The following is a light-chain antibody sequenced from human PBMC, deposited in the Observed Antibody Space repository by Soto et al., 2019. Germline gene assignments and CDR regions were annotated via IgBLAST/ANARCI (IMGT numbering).Light chain of an antibody. V-gene: IGLV8-61*01. CDR3: VLYVGYGISV. Sequence: QTVVTQEPSFSVSPGGTVTLTCGLSSGPVSTNYFPSWYQQTPGQAPRTLISFTNTRSSGVPDRFSGSILGNKAALTIAGAQADDESDYCCVLYVGYGISVFGGGTKLTVL. J-gene: IGLJ3*02. CDR2: FTN. CDR1: SGPVSTNYF.